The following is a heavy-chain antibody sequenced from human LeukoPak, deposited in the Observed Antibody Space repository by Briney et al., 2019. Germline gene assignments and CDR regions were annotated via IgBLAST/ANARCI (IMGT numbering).Heavy chain of an antibody. CDR1: GFTFSDFW. J-gene: IGHJ4*02. CDR2: IKDDGSQK. Sequence: GGSLRLSCAASGFTFSDFWMAWVRQAPGKELEWVANIKDDGSQKYYVDSVKGRFTISRDNSKNTLYLQMNSLRAEDTAVYYCARDTVGYSSSPYFDYWGQGTLVTVSS. CDR3: ARDTVGYSSSPYFDY. V-gene: IGHV3-7*01. D-gene: IGHD6-13*01.